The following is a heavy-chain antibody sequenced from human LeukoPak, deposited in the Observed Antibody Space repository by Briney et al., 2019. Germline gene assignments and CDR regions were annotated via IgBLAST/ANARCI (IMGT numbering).Heavy chain of an antibody. Sequence: SETLSLTCTVSGGSITTGGYYWSWIRQPPGKGLEWIGYIYYSGSTYYNPSLRSRLTISVDTSQNQFPLKLSSVTAADTAVYYCARWFGESGLDYWGQGTLVTVSS. J-gene: IGHJ4*02. CDR1: GGSITTGGYY. CDR3: ARWFGESGLDY. V-gene: IGHV4-31*03. D-gene: IGHD3-10*01. CDR2: IYYSGST.